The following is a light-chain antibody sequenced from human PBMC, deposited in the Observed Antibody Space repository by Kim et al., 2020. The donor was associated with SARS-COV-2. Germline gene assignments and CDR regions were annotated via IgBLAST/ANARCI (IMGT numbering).Light chain of an antibody. CDR1: RSGDKF. J-gene: IGLJ3*02. Sequence: SYELTQPPSVSVSPGQTASITCSGDRSGDKFVCWYQQKAGQSPVLVIYQDAKRPSGIPDRFSGSNSGTAATLTISGTQAIDEADYYCQAWDTKTGRVFGGGTQLTVL. CDR3: QAWDTKTGRV. V-gene: IGLV3-1*01. CDR2: QDA.